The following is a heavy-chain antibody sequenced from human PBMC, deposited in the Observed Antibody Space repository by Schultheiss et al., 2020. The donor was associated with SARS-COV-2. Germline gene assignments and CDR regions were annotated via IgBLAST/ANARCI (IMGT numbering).Heavy chain of an antibody. CDR3: ARDKDYYDSSGYHRTGHFYFDY. D-gene: IGHD3-22*01. V-gene: IGHV1-2*02. CDR2: INPNSGGT. Sequence: ASVKVSCKASGYTFTGHYMHWVRQAPGQGLEWMGWINPNSGGTNYAQKFQGRVTMTRDTSTSTVYMELSSLRSEDTAVYYCARDKDYYDSSGYHRTGHFYFDYWGQGNLVTVSS. CDR1: GYTFTGHY. J-gene: IGHJ4*02.